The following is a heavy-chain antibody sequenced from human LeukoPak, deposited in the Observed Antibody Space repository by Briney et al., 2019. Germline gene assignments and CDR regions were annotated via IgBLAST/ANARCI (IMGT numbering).Heavy chain of an antibody. CDR1: GGSISSYY. Sequence: SETLSLTCTVSGGSISSYYWSWIRQPPGQGLEWIGYIYYSGSTNYNPSLKSRVTISVDTSKNQISLKLSSVPAADTAVYYCARSEYSSYSADYWGQGTLVTVSS. CDR3: ARSEYSSYSADY. D-gene: IGHD6-6*01. J-gene: IGHJ4*02. CDR2: IYYSGST. V-gene: IGHV4-59*01.